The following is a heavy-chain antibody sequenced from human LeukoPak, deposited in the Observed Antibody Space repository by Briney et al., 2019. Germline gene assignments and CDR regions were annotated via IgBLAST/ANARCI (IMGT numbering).Heavy chain of an antibody. J-gene: IGHJ4*02. CDR2: IYNGGSA. CDR1: GGSVITYY. V-gene: IGHV4-59*08. D-gene: IGHD3-16*02. Sequence: SETLSLTCTVSGGSVITYYWSWIRQPPGKGLEWIGYIYNGGSANYNPSLKSRVAISHDTSKNQFSLKLTSVTATDSAVYYCARHVRYSYVFFDYWGQGTLVTVSS. CDR3: ARHVRYSYVFFDY.